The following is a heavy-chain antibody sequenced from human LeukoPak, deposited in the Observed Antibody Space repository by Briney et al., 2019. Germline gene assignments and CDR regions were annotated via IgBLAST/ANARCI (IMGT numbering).Heavy chain of an antibody. CDR1: GFTFSDYY. CDR2: ISSSGSTI. CDR3: ARESVPLNGYCAFDI. V-gene: IGHV3-11*01. J-gene: IGHJ3*02. Sequence: GGSLRLSCAASGFTFSDYYMSWIRQAPGKGLEWVSYISSSGSTIYYADSVKGRFTISRDNAKYSLYLQMNSLRAEDTAVYYCARESVPLNGYCAFDIWGQGTMVTVSS. D-gene: IGHD2-2*03.